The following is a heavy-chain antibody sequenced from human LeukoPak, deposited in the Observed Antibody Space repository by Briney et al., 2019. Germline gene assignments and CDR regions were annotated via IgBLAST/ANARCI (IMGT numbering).Heavy chain of an antibody. CDR1: GGSIGSGGYY. CDR3: ARVPYSSSWYFDY. D-gene: IGHD6-13*01. V-gene: IGHV4-31*03. J-gene: IGHJ4*02. CDR2: IYYSGST. Sequence: SETLSLTCTVSGGSIGSGGYYWSWIRQHPGKGLEWIGYIYYSGSTYYNPSLKSRVTISVDTSKNQFSLKLSSVTAADTAVYYCARVPYSSSWYFDYWGQGTLVTVSS.